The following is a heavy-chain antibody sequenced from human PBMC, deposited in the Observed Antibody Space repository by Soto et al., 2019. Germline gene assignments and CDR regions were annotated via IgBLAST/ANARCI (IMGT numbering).Heavy chain of an antibody. CDR1: GFTFSSNA. Sequence: EVQLLESGGGLVQPGGSLRISCIGSGFTFSSNAMSWVRQAPGKGLERVSAISGSGGTTYYADSVKGRFAVSRDNSNNTLYLQMNSLRAEDTAVYYCAKQRAGFGSGSDTYYFDYWGQGTLVTVSS. J-gene: IGHJ4*02. CDR2: ISGSGGTT. D-gene: IGHD3-10*01. CDR3: AKQRAGFGSGSDTYYFDY. V-gene: IGHV3-23*01.